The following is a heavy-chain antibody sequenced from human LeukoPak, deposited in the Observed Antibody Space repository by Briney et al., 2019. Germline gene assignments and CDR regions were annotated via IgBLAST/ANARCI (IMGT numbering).Heavy chain of an antibody. D-gene: IGHD2-15*01. V-gene: IGHV4-59*01. CDR3: ARSDSSPYFDF. Sequence: SETVSLTCTVSGGSINHYYWIWIRQPPGKGLEWIGYIYYNGKTNYSPSLKSRVSMAVDTSNNQFSLKLPSVTAPDTAVSSCARSDSSPYFDFWGQRTLLTVPS. CDR1: GGSINHYY. J-gene: IGHJ4*02. CDR2: IYYNGKT.